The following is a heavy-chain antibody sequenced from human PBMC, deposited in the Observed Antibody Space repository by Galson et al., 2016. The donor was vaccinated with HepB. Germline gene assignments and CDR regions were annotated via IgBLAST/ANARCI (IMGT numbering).Heavy chain of an antibody. V-gene: IGHV3-30*18. CDR1: GFTFSKYG. CDR3: AKGDLSGDSIDC. D-gene: IGHD2-21*02. Sequence: SLRLSCAASGFTFSKYGMHWVRQAPGKGLEWVAVISYDGSHKFYTDSVRGRFPISRDNSKNTLYLQMNSLRAEDTAVYYCAKGDLSGDSIDCWGQGTLVTVSS. CDR2: ISYDGSHK. J-gene: IGHJ4*02.